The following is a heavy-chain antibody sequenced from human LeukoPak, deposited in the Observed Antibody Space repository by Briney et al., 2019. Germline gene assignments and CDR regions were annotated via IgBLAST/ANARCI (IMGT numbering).Heavy chain of an antibody. D-gene: IGHD1-26*01. Sequence: GGSLRLSCAASGFTFSDYYMSWIRQAPGKGLEWVSYISSSGNTIYYADSVKGRFTISRDNAKNSLYLQMNSLRAEDTAVYYCARDPGVGATNFDYWGQGTLVTVSS. J-gene: IGHJ4*02. CDR3: ARDPGVGATNFDY. V-gene: IGHV3-11*01. CDR2: ISSSGNTI. CDR1: GFTFSDYY.